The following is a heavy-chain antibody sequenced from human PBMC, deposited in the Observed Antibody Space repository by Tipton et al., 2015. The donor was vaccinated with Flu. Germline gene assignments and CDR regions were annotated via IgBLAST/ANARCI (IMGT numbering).Heavy chain of an antibody. V-gene: IGHV4-59*08. D-gene: IGHD5-24*01. CDR1: GGSISNYY. Sequence: TLSLTCTVSGGSISNYYWSWIRQPPGKGLEWLGNIFYSGNAHYSPSLKSRVPISVDTSNNHFSLKLSSVTAADTAVYYCAGQQTHGGSWYFFDYWGQGSLVTVTS. J-gene: IGHJ4*02. CDR3: AGQQTHGGSWYFFDY. CDR2: IFYSGNA.